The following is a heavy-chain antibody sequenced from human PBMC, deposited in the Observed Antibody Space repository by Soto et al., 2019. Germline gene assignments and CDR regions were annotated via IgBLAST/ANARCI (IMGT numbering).Heavy chain of an antibody. J-gene: IGHJ6*02. D-gene: IGHD3-16*02. V-gene: IGHV3-74*01. Sequence: EVQLVESGGGLVQPGGSLRLSCAASEFTFNNYWMHWVRQVPGKGLEWVSRINTDGSTTNYADSVMGRFTISRDNADNTVYLQMNSLRAEDTAVYYCARGIYLNYGVDVWGQWATVTVAS. CDR1: EFTFNNYW. CDR2: INTDGSTT. CDR3: ARGIYLNYGVDV.